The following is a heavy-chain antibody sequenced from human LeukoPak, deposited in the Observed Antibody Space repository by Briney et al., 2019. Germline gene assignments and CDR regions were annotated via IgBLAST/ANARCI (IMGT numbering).Heavy chain of an antibody. CDR1: GFTFSNYG. CDR3: ARVSRGPHPYYYDSSGYMDY. Sequence: GGSLRLSCAASGFTFSNYGMHWVRQAPGKGLEWVAVIWYDGNNKYYADSVKGRFTISRDNSKNTLYLQMNSLRAEDTAVYYCARVSRGPHPYYYDSSGYMDYWGQGTLVTVSS. CDR2: IWYDGNNK. J-gene: IGHJ4*02. V-gene: IGHV3-33*01. D-gene: IGHD3-22*01.